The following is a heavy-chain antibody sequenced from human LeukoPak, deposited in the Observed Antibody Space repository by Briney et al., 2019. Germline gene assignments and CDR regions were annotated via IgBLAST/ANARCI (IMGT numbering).Heavy chain of an antibody. CDR3: AIYCSISSCQGNWFDP. J-gene: IGHJ5*02. D-gene: IGHD2-2*01. V-gene: IGHV3-11*06. CDR1: GFTFSDYY. CDR2: ISSSSSYT. Sequence: GGSLRLSCAASGFTFSDYYMSWIRQAPGKGLEWVSYISSSSSYTNYADSVKGRFTISRDNAKNSLYLQMNSLRAEDTAVYYCAIYCSISSCQGNWFDPWGQGTLVTVSS.